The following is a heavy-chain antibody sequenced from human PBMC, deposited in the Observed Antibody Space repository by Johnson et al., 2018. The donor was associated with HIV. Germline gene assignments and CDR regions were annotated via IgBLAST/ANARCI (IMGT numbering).Heavy chain of an antibody. CDR1: GFIFDEYD. J-gene: IGHJ3*02. Sequence: VQLVESGGGLVQPGGSLRLSCEGSGFIFDEYDMSWVRQTPGKGLEWVSGISWNGATPRSADSVQGRFTISRDNAKNSLYLQMNSLRAEDTAVYYCARERLRAGAFDIWGQGTMVTVSS. V-gene: IGHV3-20*04. CDR2: ISWNGATP. CDR3: ARERLRAGAFDI. D-gene: IGHD6-13*01.